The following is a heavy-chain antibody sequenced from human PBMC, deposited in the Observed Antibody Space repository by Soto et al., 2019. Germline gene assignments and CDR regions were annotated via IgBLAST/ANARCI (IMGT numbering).Heavy chain of an antibody. CDR1: RFTFSYYA. J-gene: IGHJ4*02. CDR3: AKDRLAGNFDY. Sequence: GGSLRLSCAASRFTFSYYAMHWIRQAPGKGLEWMAVILSDGSKQYYAESVKGRFTISRDNSKNTLYLQMSSLRVEDTAVYYCAKDRLAGNFDYWGQGTLVTVSS. CDR2: ILSDGSKQ. V-gene: IGHV3-30-3*01.